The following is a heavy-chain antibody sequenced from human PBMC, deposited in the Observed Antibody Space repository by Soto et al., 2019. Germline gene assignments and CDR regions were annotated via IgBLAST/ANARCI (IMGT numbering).Heavy chain of an antibody. J-gene: IGHJ6*02. D-gene: IGHD6-25*01. CDR3: AGERAHSGMDV. V-gene: IGHV1-8*01. CDR2: MHPNSCNT. Sequence: QVQLVQSGAEVKKPGASVKVSCKASGYTFTIYDINWVRQATGQGLEWMGWMHPNSCNTGYAQKFQGRVTMTRNTSISTAYLELSRLRSEDTAVYYCAGERAHSGMDVWGQGTTVTVSS. CDR1: GYTFTIYD.